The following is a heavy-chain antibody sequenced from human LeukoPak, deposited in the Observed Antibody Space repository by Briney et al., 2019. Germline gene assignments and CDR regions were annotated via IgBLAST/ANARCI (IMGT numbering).Heavy chain of an antibody. CDR3: AKLGGNVAF. CDR2: ISGSGGST. V-gene: IGHV3-23*01. Sequence: GGTLRLSCAASGFTFSTYGMSWVRQAPGKGLEWVSAISGSGGSTYYADSVKGRFTISRDNSRNTLYLQMNSLRAEDTAAYYCAKLGGNVAFWGQGTLVTVSS. CDR1: GFTFSTYG. D-gene: IGHD4-23*01. J-gene: IGHJ4*02.